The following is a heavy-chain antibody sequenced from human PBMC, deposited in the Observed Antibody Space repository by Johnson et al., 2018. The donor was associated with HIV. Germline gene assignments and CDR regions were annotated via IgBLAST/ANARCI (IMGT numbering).Heavy chain of an antibody. J-gene: IGHJ3*02. CDR3: ARDHGQLWLLPAFDI. Sequence: MLLVESGGGVVQPGGSLRLSCAASGFTFSSYWMNWVRQAPGKGLEWVANIKQDGSEKYYVDSVKGRFTISRDNAKNSLYLQMNSLRAEDTAVYYCARDHGQLWLLPAFDIWGQGTMVTVSS. V-gene: IGHV3-7*01. D-gene: IGHD5-18*01. CDR2: IKQDGSEK. CDR1: GFTFSSYW.